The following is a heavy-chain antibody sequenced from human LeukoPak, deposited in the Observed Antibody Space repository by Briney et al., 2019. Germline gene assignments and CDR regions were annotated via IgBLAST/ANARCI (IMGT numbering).Heavy chain of an antibody. CDR2: TRNKANSYTT. D-gene: IGHD1-26*01. V-gene: IGHV3-72*01. J-gene: IGHJ3*02. CDR3: ARELLRDDAFDI. Sequence: GGSLRLSCAASGFTFSDHYMDWVRQAPGKGLEWVGRTRNKANSYTTEYAASVKGRFTISRDDSKNSLYLQMNSLKTEDTAVYYCARELLRDDAFDIWGQGTMDTVSS. CDR1: GFTFSDHY.